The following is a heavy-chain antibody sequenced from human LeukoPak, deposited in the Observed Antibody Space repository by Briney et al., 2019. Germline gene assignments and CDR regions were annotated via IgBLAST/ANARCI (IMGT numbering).Heavy chain of an antibody. Sequence: ASVKVSCKVSGYTLTELSMHWVRQAPGKGLEWMGGFDPEGGETIYAQKFQGRVTMTEDTSTDIAYMELSSLRSEDTAVYYCATESYSGSYLYAFDIWGQGTMVTVSS. D-gene: IGHD1-26*01. CDR2: FDPEGGET. CDR3: ATESYSGSYLYAFDI. V-gene: IGHV1-24*01. CDR1: GYTLTELS. J-gene: IGHJ3*02.